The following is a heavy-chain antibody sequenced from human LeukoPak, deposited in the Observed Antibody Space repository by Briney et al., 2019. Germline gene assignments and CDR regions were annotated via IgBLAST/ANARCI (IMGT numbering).Heavy chain of an antibody. CDR3: ARDFRSSWLNWFDP. V-gene: IGHV1-69*01. Sequence: SVRVSCKASGGTFSSYAISWVRQAPGQGLEWMGGIIPIFGTANYAQKFQGRVTITADESTSTAYTELSSLRSEDTAVYYCARDFRSSWLNWFDPWGQGTLVTVSS. CDR1: GGTFSSYA. CDR2: IIPIFGTA. D-gene: IGHD6-13*01. J-gene: IGHJ5*02.